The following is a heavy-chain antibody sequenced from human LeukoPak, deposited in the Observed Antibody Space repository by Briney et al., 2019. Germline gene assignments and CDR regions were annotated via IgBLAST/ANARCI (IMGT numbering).Heavy chain of an antibody. Sequence: GGSLRLSCAASGFTFSSYGMRWVRQAPGKGLEWVAVISYDGSNKYYADSVKGRFTISRDNSKNTLYLQMNSLRAEDTAVYYCAKEVVATIQGWFDPWGQGTLVTVSS. CDR1: GFTFSSYG. V-gene: IGHV3-30*18. J-gene: IGHJ5*02. D-gene: IGHD5-12*01. CDR2: ISYDGSNK. CDR3: AKEVVATIQGWFDP.